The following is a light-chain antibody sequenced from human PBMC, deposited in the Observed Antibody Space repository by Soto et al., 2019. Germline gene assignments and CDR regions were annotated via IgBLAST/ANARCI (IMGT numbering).Light chain of an antibody. J-gene: IGKJ4*01. Sequence: IQMTQSPSTLSASVGDRVTITCRASQSISFWLAWYQQKPGKVPDLLIYTASSLRSGVPPRFSGSGSGTEFTLTISSLQPDDFATYYCLQYSTYPVTFGGGTRVEIK. CDR3: LQYSTYPVT. CDR2: TAS. CDR1: QSISFW. V-gene: IGKV1-5*03.